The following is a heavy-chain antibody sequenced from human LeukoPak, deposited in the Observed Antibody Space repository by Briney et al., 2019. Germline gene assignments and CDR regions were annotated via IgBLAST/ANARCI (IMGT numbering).Heavy chain of an antibody. J-gene: IGHJ4*02. Sequence: PPETLSLTCTVSGGSISSGDYYWSWIRQPPGKGLEWIGYIYYSGSTYYNPSLKSRITISVDTSKNQFSLKLSSVTAADTAVYYCARVGSGYTFDYWGQGTLVTASS. CDR3: ARVGSGYTFDY. V-gene: IGHV4-30-4*02. CDR2: IYYSGST. D-gene: IGHD3-22*01. CDR1: GGSISSGDYY.